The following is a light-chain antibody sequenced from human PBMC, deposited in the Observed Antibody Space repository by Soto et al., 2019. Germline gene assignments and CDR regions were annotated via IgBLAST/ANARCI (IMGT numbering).Light chain of an antibody. CDR1: QRVSSSY. CDR2: GAS. J-gene: IGKJ1*01. V-gene: IGKV3-20*01. Sequence: EIVLTQSPGTLSLSPGERATLSCRASQRVSSSYLAGYQQKPGQAPRLLIYGASSRATGIPDRFSGSGSGTDFTLTISRLEPEDFAVYYCQQYGRTFGQGTKVEIK. CDR3: QQYGRT.